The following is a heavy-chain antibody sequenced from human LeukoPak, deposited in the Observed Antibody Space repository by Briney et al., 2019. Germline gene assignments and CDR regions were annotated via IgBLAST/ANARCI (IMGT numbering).Heavy chain of an antibody. V-gene: IGHV1-3*01. J-gene: IGHJ5*02. CDR3: ARDGSSGWSWFDP. CDR1: GYTFTSYA. CDR2: INAGNGNT. D-gene: IGHD6-19*01. Sequence: GASVKVSCKASGYTFTSYAMHWVRQAPGQRLEWMGWINAGNGNTIYSQKFQGRVTITRDTSASTAYMELSSLRSEDTSVYYCARDGSSGWSWFDPWGQGTLVTVSS.